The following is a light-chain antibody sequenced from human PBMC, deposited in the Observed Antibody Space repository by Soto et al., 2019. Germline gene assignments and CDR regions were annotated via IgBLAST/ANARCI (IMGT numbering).Light chain of an antibody. J-gene: IGLJ1*01. Sequence: QSVLTQPPSVSGSPGQSVTISCTGTSSDVGSYNRVSWYQQPPGTAPKLMIYEVSNRPSGVPDRFSGSKSGNTASLTISGLQAEDEADYYCSLCTSSSTYVFGTGTKVTVL. CDR2: EVS. CDR3: SLCTSSSTYV. V-gene: IGLV2-18*01. CDR1: SSDVGSYNR.